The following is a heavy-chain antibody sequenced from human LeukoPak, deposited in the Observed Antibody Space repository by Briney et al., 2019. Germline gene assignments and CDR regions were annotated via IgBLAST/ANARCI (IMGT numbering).Heavy chain of an antibody. D-gene: IGHD2-15*01. CDR3: AKRSGDSYYLDS. J-gene: IGHJ4*02. CDR2: ISWNSGSI. Sequence: GGSLRLSCAASGFTFDDYAMHWVRQAPGKGLEWVSGISWNSGSIGYADSVKGRFTISRDNAKNSLYLQMNSLRAEDTAVYYCAKRSGDSYYLDSWGQGTLVTVSS. CDR1: GFTFDDYA. V-gene: IGHV3-9*01.